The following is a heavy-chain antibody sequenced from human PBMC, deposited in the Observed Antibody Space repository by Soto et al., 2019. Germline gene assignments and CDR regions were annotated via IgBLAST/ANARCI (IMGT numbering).Heavy chain of an antibody. D-gene: IGHD3-9*01. CDR2: INPSGGST. CDR3: ARDYDIFDY. V-gene: IGHV1-46*01. Sequence: GASVKVSCKASGNTFTNYDINWVRQAPGQGLEWMGIINPSGGSTSYAQKFQGRVTMTRDTSTSTVYMELSSLRSEDTAVYYCARDYDIFDYWGQGTLVTVSS. CDR1: GNTFTNYD. J-gene: IGHJ4*02.